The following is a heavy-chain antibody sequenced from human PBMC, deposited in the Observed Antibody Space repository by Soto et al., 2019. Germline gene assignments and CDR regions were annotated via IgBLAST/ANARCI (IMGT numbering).Heavy chain of an antibody. J-gene: IGHJ5*02. CDR1: GFDFTSHW. V-gene: IGHV5-10-1*04. CDR2: IGLVDSQT. Sequence: PGESLKISCQGYGFDFTSHWSTWVRLMPGKGLDWIGNIGLVDSQTHYSPSFQGQVTLSADTSINTSFLQWATLRASDTAIYYCARLNFGVVTSFRWFDPWGPGTLVTVYS. CDR3: ARLNFGVVTSFRWFDP. D-gene: IGHD3-3*01.